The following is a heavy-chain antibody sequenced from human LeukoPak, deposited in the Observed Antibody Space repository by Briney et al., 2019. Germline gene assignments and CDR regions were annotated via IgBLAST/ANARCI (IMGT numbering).Heavy chain of an antibody. J-gene: IGHJ4*02. CDR2: INGSGGST. CDR3: AKSPYYDSSALFDY. V-gene: IGHV3-23*01. CDR1: GFTFSSYA. Sequence: PGGSLRLSCAASGFTFSSYAMSWVRQAPGKGLEWVSAINGSGGSTYYADSVKGRFNIPRDNSKNTLYLQMNSLRAEDTAVYYCAKSPYYDSSALFDYWGQGTLVTVSS. D-gene: IGHD3-22*01.